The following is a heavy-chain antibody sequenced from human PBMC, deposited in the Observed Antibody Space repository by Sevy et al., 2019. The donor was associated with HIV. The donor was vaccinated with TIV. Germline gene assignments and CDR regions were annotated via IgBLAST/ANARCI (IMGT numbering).Heavy chain of an antibody. CDR2: ISYDGSNT. D-gene: IGHD3-22*01. Sequence: GGSLRLSCAASGFTFSTYAMHWVRQAPGKGLEWVAVISYDGSNTYYADSVKGRFTISRDSSKNTLYLQMNSLRAEDTAVYFCARDGGYDSSGYDLSNYWGQGTLVTVSS. J-gene: IGHJ4*02. CDR3: ARDGGYDSSGYDLSNY. V-gene: IGHV3-30*04. CDR1: GFTFSTYA.